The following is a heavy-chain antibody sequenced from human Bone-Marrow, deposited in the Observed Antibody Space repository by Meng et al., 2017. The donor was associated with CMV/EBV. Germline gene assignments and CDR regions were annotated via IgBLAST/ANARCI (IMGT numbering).Heavy chain of an antibody. V-gene: IGHV3-21*01. CDR1: GFTFSSYS. CDR2: ISSSSYI. D-gene: IGHD1-26*01. J-gene: IGHJ4*02. CDR3: ARAGSGGYFDY. Sequence: GESLKISCAASGFTFSSYSMNWVRQAPGKGLEWVSSISSSSYIYYADSAKGRFTISRDNAKNSLYLQMNSLRAEDTAVYYCARAGSGGYFDYWGQGTLVTVSS.